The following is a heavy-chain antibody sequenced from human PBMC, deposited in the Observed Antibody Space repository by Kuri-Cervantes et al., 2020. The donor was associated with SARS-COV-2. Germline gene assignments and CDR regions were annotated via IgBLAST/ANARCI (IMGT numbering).Heavy chain of an antibody. CDR1: GFTFTSYA. J-gene: IGHJ4*02. CDR3: ARVDRTGGNAFVDY. V-gene: IGHV3-30*14. D-gene: IGHD4-23*01. Sequence: GESLKISCAATGFTFTSYAIHWVRQAPGKGLEWVAVISDDGSNKYYADSVKGRFTISRDNSKNTLYLQMNSLRAEDTAVYYCARVDRTGGNAFVDYWGQGTLVTVSS. CDR2: ISDDGSNK.